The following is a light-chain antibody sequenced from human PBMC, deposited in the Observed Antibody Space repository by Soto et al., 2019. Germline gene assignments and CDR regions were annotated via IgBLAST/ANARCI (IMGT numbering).Light chain of an antibody. J-gene: IGLJ1*01. V-gene: IGLV2-14*01. CDR3: TAYTGSATYV. Sequence: QSALTQPASVSWSPGQSITISCTGTSSDVGNYDYVSWYQQHPGKAPKLMIYEVSNRPSGVSNRFSASKSGNTASLTISGLQAEDEADYYCTAYTGSATYVIGTGTKLTVL. CDR2: EVS. CDR1: SSDVGNYDY.